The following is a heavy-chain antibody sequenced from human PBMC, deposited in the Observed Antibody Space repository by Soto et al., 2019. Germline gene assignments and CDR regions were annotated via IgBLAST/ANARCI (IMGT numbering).Heavy chain of an antibody. CDR3: ARCRGGGTSFDY. CDR1: GDSITSGSYY. J-gene: IGHJ4*02. CDR2: SHYSGNA. D-gene: IGHD2-15*01. Sequence: QVQLQESGPGLVKPSQTLSLTCTVSGDSITSGSYYWSWIRQPPGKGLEWIGYSHYSGNAYYNLSLKSRVSISVDTSKNQFSLRLSSVTAADTAVYYCARCRGGGTSFDYWGQGTLVTVSS. V-gene: IGHV4-31*03.